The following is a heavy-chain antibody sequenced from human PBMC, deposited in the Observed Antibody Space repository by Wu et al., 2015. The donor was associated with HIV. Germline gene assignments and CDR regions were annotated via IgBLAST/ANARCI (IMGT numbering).Heavy chain of an antibody. CDR2: INPNRGGT. J-gene: IGHJ4*02. Sequence: QVQLLQSGAEVKKPGASVMVSCKASGYTFIDYYIYWVRQAPGQGLEWMGWINPNRGGTKYAQKFQGRVTLTRDTAVTTAYLEVNSLRSDDTAVYYCARLPDYYGSGSYDDWGQGTLVTVSS. D-gene: IGHD3-10*01. CDR1: GYTFIDYY. V-gene: IGHV1-2*02. CDR3: ARLPDYYGSGSYDD.